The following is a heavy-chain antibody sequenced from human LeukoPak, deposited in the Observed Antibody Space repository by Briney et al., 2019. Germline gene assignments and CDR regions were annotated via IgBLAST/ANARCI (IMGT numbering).Heavy chain of an antibody. CDR2: INWNGGRT. Sequence: GGSLRLSCAASGFTFDDYGMSWVRQAPGKGLEWVSGINWNGGRTDYADSVKGRFTISRDNAKNSLYLQMNSLRAEDTALYYCARGKYSSGWYGYQGNYYYYDMDVWGKGTTVTVSS. CDR1: GFTFDDYG. J-gene: IGHJ6*03. CDR3: ARGKYSSGWYGYQGNYYYYDMDV. V-gene: IGHV3-20*04. D-gene: IGHD6-19*01.